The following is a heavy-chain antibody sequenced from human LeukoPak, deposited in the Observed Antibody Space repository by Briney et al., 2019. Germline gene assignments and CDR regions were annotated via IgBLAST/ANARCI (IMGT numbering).Heavy chain of an antibody. J-gene: IGHJ5*02. CDR1: GFTFSSYG. CDR3: AKGNFWSGLGWFDP. Sequence: PGGSLRLSCAASGFTFSSYGMHWVRQAPGKGLEWVAFIRYDGSDKYYAESVKGRFSMSRDNSKAMVYLQMNNLRVDDTAVYSCAKGNFWSGLGWFDPWGQGTLVTVSS. D-gene: IGHD3-3*01. CDR2: IRYDGSDK. V-gene: IGHV3-30*02.